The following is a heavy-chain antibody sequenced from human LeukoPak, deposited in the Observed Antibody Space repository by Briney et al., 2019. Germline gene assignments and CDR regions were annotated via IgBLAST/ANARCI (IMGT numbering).Heavy chain of an antibody. Sequence: SETLSLTCTVSGASISSNNYHWGWVRQPPGKGLEWIGEIYHSGSTNYNPSLKSRVTISVDKSKNQFSLKLSSVTAADTAVYYCARYGSGSYHDAFDIWGQGTMVTVSS. CDR2: IYHSGST. CDR3: ARYGSGSYHDAFDI. CDR1: GASISSNNYH. J-gene: IGHJ3*02. V-gene: IGHV4-39*07. D-gene: IGHD3-10*01.